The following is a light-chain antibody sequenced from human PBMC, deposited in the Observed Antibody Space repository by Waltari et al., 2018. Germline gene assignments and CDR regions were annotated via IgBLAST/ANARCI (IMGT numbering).Light chain of an antibody. CDR3: QQCNNSPPT. Sequence: IVLTQSPATLSLSPGEGATLSCSSSQSVSSQLVWYQQKRGQAPRLLIYDASHRATVIPARFSGSGSGTDFTLTISSLEPEDCAVYYCQQCNNSPPTFGQGTKVEIK. J-gene: IGKJ1*01. CDR2: DAS. CDR1: QSVSSQ. V-gene: IGKV3-11*01.